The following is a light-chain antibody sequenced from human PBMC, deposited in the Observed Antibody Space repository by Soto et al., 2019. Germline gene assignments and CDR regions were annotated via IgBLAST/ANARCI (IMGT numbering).Light chain of an antibody. CDR3: LQGDNYPRT. CDR2: AAS. CDR1: HGITND. V-gene: IGKV1-6*01. Sequence: AIQMTQSPSSLSASVGDKVTITCRASHGITNDLGWYQQKPGKAPKLLIYAASSLQSGVPSRFSGSGSGTDFTLTISSLQPEDFETYYCLQGDNYPRTFGQVTKVEIK. J-gene: IGKJ1*01.